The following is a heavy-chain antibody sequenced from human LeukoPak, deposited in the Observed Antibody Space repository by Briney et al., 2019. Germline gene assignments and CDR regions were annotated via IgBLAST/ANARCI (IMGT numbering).Heavy chain of an antibody. D-gene: IGHD5-18*01. Sequence: GGSLRLSCAASGFTFSSYAMYWVRQAPGKGLEWVAIISYDGSDKYYADSVKGRVTISRDNSKSTLYLQMNSLRVEDTAVYYCARGKTAMVRNAFDIWGQGTMVTVSS. CDR3: ARGKTAMVRNAFDI. J-gene: IGHJ3*02. V-gene: IGHV3-30-3*01. CDR2: ISYDGSDK. CDR1: GFTFSSYA.